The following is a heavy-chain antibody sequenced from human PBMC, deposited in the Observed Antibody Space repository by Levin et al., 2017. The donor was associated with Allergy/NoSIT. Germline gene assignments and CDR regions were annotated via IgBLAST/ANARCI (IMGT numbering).Heavy chain of an antibody. D-gene: IGHD3-22*01. CDR1: GGSISSYQ. V-gene: IGHV4-59*01. CDR3: ARAGYYYDSSGPYHWYFDL. J-gene: IGHJ2*01. Sequence: GSLRLSCGVFGGSISSYQWSWIRQSPGKGLEWIGYVSDSGSTNSNPSLKSRVTISVDPSKKQFSLNLTSVTAADTAMYYCARAGYYYDSSGPYHWYFDLWGRGTLVTVSS. CDR2: VSDSGST.